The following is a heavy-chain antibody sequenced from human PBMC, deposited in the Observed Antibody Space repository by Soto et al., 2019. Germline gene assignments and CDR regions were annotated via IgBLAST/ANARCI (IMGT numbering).Heavy chain of an antibody. D-gene: IGHD3-9*01. J-gene: IGHJ4*02. CDR2: ISSSGSTI. V-gene: IGHV3-11*01. CDR1: GFTFSDYY. Sequence: TGGSLRLSCAAAGFTFSDYYMSWIRQAPGKGLEWVSYISSSGSTIYYADSVKGRFTISRDNAKNSLYLQMNSLRAEDTAVYYCARDRADRYFDWLLYHYWGQGTLVTVSS. CDR3: ARDRADRYFDWLLYHY.